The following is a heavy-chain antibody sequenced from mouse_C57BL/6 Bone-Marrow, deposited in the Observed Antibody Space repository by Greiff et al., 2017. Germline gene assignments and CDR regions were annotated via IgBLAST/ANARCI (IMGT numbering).Heavy chain of an antibody. CDR1: GFTFNTYA. CDR2: ISSKSSTYAT. V-gene: IGHV10-3*01. J-gene: IGHJ4*01. D-gene: IGHD3-2*02. Sequence: EVQVVESGGGLVQPKGSLKLSCAASGFTFNTYAMHWVRQAPGTGLEWVARISSKSSTYATYYADSVKDRFTISRDDSQSMLYLQMNNLKTEDTAMYYFVRTSSGYYGMDDWGQGTSVTVSS. CDR3: VRTSSGYYGMDD.